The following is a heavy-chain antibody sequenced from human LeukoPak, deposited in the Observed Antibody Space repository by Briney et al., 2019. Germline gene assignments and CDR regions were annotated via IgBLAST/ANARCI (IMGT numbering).Heavy chain of an antibody. V-gene: IGHV5-51*01. CDR1: GYRFASYW. J-gene: IGHJ6*03. CDR3: ARLTTVTTTTPYYMDV. Sequence: GESLKISCKGSGYRFASYWIGWVRPMPGKGLEWMGIIYPGDSDTSYSPSFQGQVTISADKSISTAYLQWSSLKASDTATYYCARLTTVTTTTPYYMDVWGKGTTVTVSS. CDR2: IYPGDSDT. D-gene: IGHD4-11*01.